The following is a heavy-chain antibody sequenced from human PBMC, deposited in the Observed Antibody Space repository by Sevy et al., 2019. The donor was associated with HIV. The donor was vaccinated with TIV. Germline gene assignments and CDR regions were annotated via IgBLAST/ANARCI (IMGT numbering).Heavy chain of an antibody. D-gene: IGHD2-2*01. Sequence: GGSLRLACAASGFTFSSYAMSWVRLAPGKGLEWVSTFSFGCGKINYADSVKGRFTISRDNSKNTLYLQMNSLRAEDTAVYYCAREGCSKPHDYWGQGTLVTVSS. CDR2: FSFGCGKI. CDR1: GFTFSSYA. CDR3: AREGCSKPHDY. J-gene: IGHJ4*02. V-gene: IGHV3-23*01.